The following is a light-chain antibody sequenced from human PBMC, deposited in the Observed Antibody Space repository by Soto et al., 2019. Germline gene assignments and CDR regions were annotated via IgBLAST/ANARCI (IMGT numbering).Light chain of an antibody. J-gene: IGLJ1*01. Sequence: QSALTQPASVSGSPGQSITISCSGTSSDVGAYNLVSWYQQFPGKAPKLMIFEVSQRPSGVSSRFSGSKSGSTASLTISGLQAEDEADYYCSSYTSSSTYVFGTGTKVTVL. CDR1: SSDVGAYNL. CDR3: SSYTSSSTYV. V-gene: IGLV2-14*02. CDR2: EVS.